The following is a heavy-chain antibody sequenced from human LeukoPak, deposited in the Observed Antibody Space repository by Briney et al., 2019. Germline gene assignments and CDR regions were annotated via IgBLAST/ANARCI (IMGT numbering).Heavy chain of an antibody. V-gene: IGHV1-2*02. J-gene: IGHJ4*02. D-gene: IGHD6-13*01. CDR3: ARLKQLDSWGDY. Sequence: ASVKVSCKASGYTFTGYYMHWVRQAPGQGLEWMGWINPNSGGTNYAQKFQGRVTMTRDTSISTAYMELSRLRSDDTAVYYCARLKQLDSWGDYWGQGTLVTVSS. CDR2: INPNSGGT. CDR1: GYTFTGYY.